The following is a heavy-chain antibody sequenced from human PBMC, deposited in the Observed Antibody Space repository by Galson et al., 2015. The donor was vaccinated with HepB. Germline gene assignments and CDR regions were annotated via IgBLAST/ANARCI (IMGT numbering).Heavy chain of an antibody. V-gene: IGHV3-23*01. D-gene: IGHD6-13*01. CDR1: GFTFSSYA. Sequence: SLRLSCAASGFTFSSYAMSWVRQAPGKGLEWVSAISGSGGSTYYADSVKGRYTISRDNSKNTLYLQMNSLRADGTTVYYCAKVSYDGTAAAGTVFDYWGQGTLVTVSS. J-gene: IGHJ4*02. CDR2: ISGSGGST. CDR3: AKVSYDGTAAAGTVFDY.